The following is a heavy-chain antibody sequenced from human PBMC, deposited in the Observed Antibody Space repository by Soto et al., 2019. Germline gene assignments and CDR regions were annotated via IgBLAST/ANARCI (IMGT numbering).Heavy chain of an antibody. D-gene: IGHD4-17*01. J-gene: IGHJ6*02. Sequence: PGGSLRLSCAASGFTFSSYWMSWVRQAPGKGLEWVANIKQDGSEKYYVDSVKGRFTISRDNAKNSLYLQMNSLRAEDTAVYYCARGVYGDRGYYYYGMDVWGQGTTVTV. V-gene: IGHV3-7*01. CDR2: IKQDGSEK. CDR3: ARGVYGDRGYYYYGMDV. CDR1: GFTFSSYW.